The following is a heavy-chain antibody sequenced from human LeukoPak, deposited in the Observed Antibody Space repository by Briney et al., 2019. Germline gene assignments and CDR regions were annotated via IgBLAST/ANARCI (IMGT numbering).Heavy chain of an antibody. V-gene: IGHV3-23*01. CDR3: AKKRDAFDI. CDR1: GFTFSNYA. CDR2: LTDSGGTT. Sequence: GGSLRLSCAASGFTFSNYAMGWVRQAPGKRPEWVSSLTDSGGTTYYVDSVKGRFAISRDNSKNTLYLHMNSLRAEDTAVYYCAKKRDAFDIWGQGTVVTVSS. J-gene: IGHJ3*02. D-gene: IGHD5-24*01.